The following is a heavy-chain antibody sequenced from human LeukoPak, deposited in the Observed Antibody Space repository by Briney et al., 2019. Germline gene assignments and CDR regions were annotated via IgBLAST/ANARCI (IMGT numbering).Heavy chain of an antibody. V-gene: IGHV3-23*01. CDR1: GLTFSNHG. J-gene: IGHJ4*02. D-gene: IGHD1-1*01. CDR2: ITGDGTTT. CDR3: AKMNGYFEY. Sequence: GGSLRLSCEASGLTFSNHGMSWVRQAPRKGLQWVSAITGDGTTTYYADSVKGRSTISRDNSKNMLYLQMSSLRAEDTAVYYCAKMNGYFEYWGQGALVPVSS.